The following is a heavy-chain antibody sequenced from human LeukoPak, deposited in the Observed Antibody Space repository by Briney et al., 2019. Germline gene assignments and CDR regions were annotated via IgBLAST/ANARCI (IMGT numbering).Heavy chain of an antibody. CDR2: IYYSGST. V-gene: IGHV4-39*07. Sequence: SETLSLTCTVSGGSISSSSYYWGWIRQPPGKGLEWIGSIYYSGSTYYNPSLKSRVTISVDTSKNQFSLKLSSVTAADTAVYYCVRDSYYQPDYWGQGTLVTVSS. D-gene: IGHD3-10*01. CDR1: GGSISSSSYY. J-gene: IGHJ4*02. CDR3: VRDSYYQPDY.